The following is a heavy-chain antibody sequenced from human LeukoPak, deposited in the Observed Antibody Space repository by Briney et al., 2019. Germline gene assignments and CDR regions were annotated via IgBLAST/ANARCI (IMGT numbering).Heavy chain of an antibody. V-gene: IGHV4-4*07. J-gene: IGHJ3*02. CDR2: IYTSGST. Sequence: SETLSLXCTVSGGSVSSYYWSWIRLPAGKGLESIGRIYTSGSTNYNPSLKSRVTMSVDKSKNQFSLKLSSVTAADTAVYYCAREILLLSQDAFDIWGQGTMVTVSS. CDR1: GGSVSSYY. D-gene: IGHD2-15*01. CDR3: AREILLLSQDAFDI.